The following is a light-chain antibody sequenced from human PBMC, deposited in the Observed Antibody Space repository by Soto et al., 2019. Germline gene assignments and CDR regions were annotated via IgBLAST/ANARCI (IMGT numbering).Light chain of an antibody. CDR3: EQYDGSPRT. V-gene: IGKV3-20*01. CDR2: GVS. J-gene: IGKJ1*01. Sequence: EIVLTQSPGTLSLSPGERATLSFSASQSVKNSYLAWYQQKPGQSPRLVIYGVSNRATGIPNRFSGGGFGTDFTLTISRLEPEDFAVYYCEQYDGSPRTFGQGTKVDIK. CDR1: QSVKNSY.